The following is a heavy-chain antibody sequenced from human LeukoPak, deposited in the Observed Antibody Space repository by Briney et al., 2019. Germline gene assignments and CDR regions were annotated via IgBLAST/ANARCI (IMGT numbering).Heavy chain of an antibody. CDR3: ARSGHYYDSSGYSIYYYYGMDV. V-gene: IGHV1-18*01. CDR2: ISAYNGNK. CDR1: GYTFTSYG. D-gene: IGHD3-22*01. Sequence: ASVKVSCKASGYTFTSYGISCVRQAPGQGIEWMGWISAYNGNKNYAQKLQGRVTMTTDTSTSTAYMELRSLRSDDTAVYYCARSGHYYDSSGYSIYYYYGMDVWGQGTTVTVSS. J-gene: IGHJ6*02.